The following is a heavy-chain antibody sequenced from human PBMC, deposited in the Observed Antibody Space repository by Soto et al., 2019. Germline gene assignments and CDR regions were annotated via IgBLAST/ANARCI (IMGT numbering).Heavy chain of an antibody. V-gene: IGHV3-64*01. CDR3: AREQVATSSLGYCSGGSCYSLSY. Sequence: GGSLRLSCAASGFTFSNYAMNWVRQAPGKGLEYVSAISSNGGSTNYANPLEGRCTISRDKSTNTLYLQMGSMRAEDMAVYYCAREQVATSSLGYCSGGSCYSLSYWGQGTLVTVSS. CDR2: ISSNGGST. D-gene: IGHD2-15*01. J-gene: IGHJ4*02. CDR1: GFTFSNYA.